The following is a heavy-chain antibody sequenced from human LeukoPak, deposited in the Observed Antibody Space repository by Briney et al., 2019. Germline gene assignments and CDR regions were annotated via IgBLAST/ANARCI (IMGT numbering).Heavy chain of an antibody. CDR2: IYHSGNT. V-gene: IGHV4-61*01. J-gene: IGHJ4*02. CDR1: GDPITSNSNY. Sequence: SETLSLTCTVSGDPITSNSNYPCSWIRQPPGKGLEWIGYIYHSGNTNYNPSLKSRVTISVDTSKNQFSLKLTSVTAADTAVYYCAREYSSFDYWGQGTQVTVSS. D-gene: IGHD3-22*01. CDR3: AREYSSFDY.